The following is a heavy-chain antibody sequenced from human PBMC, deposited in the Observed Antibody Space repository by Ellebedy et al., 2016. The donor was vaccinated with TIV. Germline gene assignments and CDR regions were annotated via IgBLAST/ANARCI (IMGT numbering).Heavy chain of an antibody. CDR3: AREPITMIASWFDY. CDR1: GFTFSSYS. J-gene: IGHJ4*02. V-gene: IGHV3-21*01. D-gene: IGHD3-22*01. CDR2: ISSSSSYI. Sequence: GESLKISCAASGFTFSSYSMNWVRQAPGKGLEWVSSISSSSSYIYYADSVKGRFTISRDNAKNSLYLQMNSLRAEDTAVYYCAREPITMIASWFDYWGQGTLVTVSS.